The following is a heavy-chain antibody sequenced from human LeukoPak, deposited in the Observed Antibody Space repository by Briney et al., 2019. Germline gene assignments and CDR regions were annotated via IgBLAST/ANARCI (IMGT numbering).Heavy chain of an antibody. CDR3: AKGSCSSTSCRTVNWFDP. D-gene: IGHD2-2*01. J-gene: IGHJ5*02. CDR1: GFTFDDYA. V-gene: IGHV3-9*01. CDR2: ISWNSGSI. Sequence: PGGSLGLSCAASGFTFDDYAMHWVRQAPGKGLEWVSGISWNSGSIGYADSVKGRFTISRDNAKNSLYLQMNSLRAEDTALYYCAKGSCSSTSCRTVNWFDPWGQGTLVTVSS.